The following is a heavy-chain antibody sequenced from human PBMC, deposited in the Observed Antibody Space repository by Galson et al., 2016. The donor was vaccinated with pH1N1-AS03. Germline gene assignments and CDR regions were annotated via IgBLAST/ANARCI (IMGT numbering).Heavy chain of an antibody. Sequence: SLRLSCAASGFTFSTYGMHWVRQAPGKGLEWVSAISGGSDGTEYADSVKGRFTISRDNSKNTLFLQMNSLRAEDTAVYYCAKESSIWSDHFDYWGQGILVTVSS. V-gene: IGHV3-23*01. CDR2: ISGGSDGT. CDR3: AKESSIWSDHFDY. J-gene: IGHJ4*02. D-gene: IGHD6-13*01. CDR1: GFTFSTYG.